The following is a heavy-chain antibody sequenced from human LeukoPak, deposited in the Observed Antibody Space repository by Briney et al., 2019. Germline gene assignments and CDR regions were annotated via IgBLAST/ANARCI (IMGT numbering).Heavy chain of an antibody. V-gene: IGHV4-39*01. CDR2: IYYSGST. CDR3: ARRSYDFWSGYGNWFDP. CDR1: GGSISSSSYY. J-gene: IGHJ5*02. Sequence: SETLPLTCTVSGGSISSSSYYWGWIRQPPGNGLEWIGSIYYSGSTYYNPSLKSRVTISVDTSKNQFSLKLSSVTAADTAVYYCARRSYDFWSGYGNWFDPWGQGTLVTVSS. D-gene: IGHD3-3*01.